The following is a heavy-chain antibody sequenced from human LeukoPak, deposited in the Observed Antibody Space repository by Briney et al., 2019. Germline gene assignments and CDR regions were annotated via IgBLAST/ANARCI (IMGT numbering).Heavy chain of an antibody. CDR1: GGSISSSSYY. CDR3: ARDIAAAGTSYYYGMDV. J-gene: IGHJ6*02. D-gene: IGHD6-13*01. V-gene: IGHV4-39*07. Sequence: SETLSLTCTVSGGSISSSSYYWGWIRQPPGKGLQWIGNIYYSGSTNYNPSLKSRVTISVDTSKNQFSLKLSSVTAADTAVYYCARDIAAAGTSYYYGMDVWGQGTTVTVSS. CDR2: IYYSGST.